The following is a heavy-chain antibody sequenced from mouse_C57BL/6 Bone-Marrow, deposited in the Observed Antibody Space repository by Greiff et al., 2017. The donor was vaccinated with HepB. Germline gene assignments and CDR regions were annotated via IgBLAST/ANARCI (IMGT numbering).Heavy chain of an antibody. J-gene: IGHJ4*01. D-gene: IGHD2-4*01. V-gene: IGHV1-82*01. CDR3: ARDDYDYAMDY. CDR2: IYPGDGDT. Sequence: ESGPELVKPGASVKISCKASGYAFSSSWMNWVKQRPGKGLEWIGRIYPGDGDTNYNGKFKGKATLTADKSSSTAYMQLSSLTSEDSAVYFCARDDYDYAMDYWGQGTSVTVSS. CDR1: GYAFSSSW.